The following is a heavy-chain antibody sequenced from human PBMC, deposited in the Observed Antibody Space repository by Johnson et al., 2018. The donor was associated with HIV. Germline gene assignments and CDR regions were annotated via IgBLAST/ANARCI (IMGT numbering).Heavy chain of an antibody. CDR3: ARLEELLRAFDI. CDR2: ISYDGSNK. CDR1: GFTFSSYA. D-gene: IGHD1-26*01. Sequence: QVQLVESGGGVVQPGRSLRLSCAASGFTFSSYAMHWVRQAPGKALEWVAIISYDGSNKYYADSVKGRFTISRDNAKNSLYLQMNSLRAEDTAVYYCARLEELLRAFDIWGQGTMVTVSS. J-gene: IGHJ3*02. V-gene: IGHV3-30*04.